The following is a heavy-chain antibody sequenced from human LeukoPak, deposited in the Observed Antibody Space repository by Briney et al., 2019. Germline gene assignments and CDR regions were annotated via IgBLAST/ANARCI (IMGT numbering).Heavy chain of an antibody. J-gene: IGHJ4*02. V-gene: IGHV4-31*03. CDR2: IYYGGNT. CDR1: GGPINSGGYY. D-gene: IGHD3-16*01. CDR3: ARRGRNFAGYYFDY. Sequence: SETLSHTCTVSGGPINSGGYYWSWIRQHPGKGLEWIGYIYYGGNTYYNPSLQSRITISLDTSKSQFSLKLNSMTAADTAVYYCARRGRNFAGYYFDYWGQGALVTVSS.